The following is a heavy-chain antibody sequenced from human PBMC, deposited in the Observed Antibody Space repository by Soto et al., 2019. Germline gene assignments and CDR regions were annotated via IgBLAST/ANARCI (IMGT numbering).Heavy chain of an antibody. CDR1: GYTFTSYG. CDR2: ISGYNGNT. CDR3: ARAGKYYYDSGSPYYSGMDV. Sequence: QVQLVQSGAEVKKPGASVKVSCKASGYTFTSYGVSWVRQAPGQGLEWMGWISGYNGNTNYAQKLQGRVTMTTDTSTSTAYMELRSLRSDDTAVYYCARAGKYYYDSGSPYYSGMDVWGQGITVTVSS. V-gene: IGHV1-18*04. D-gene: IGHD3-10*01. J-gene: IGHJ6*02.